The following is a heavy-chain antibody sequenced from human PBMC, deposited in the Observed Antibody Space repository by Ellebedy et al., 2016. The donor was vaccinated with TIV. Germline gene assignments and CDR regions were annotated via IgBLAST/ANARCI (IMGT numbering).Heavy chain of an antibody. D-gene: IGHD2-2*01. Sequence: GESLKISXKGSGYSFTSYWIGWVRQMPGKGLEWMGIIYPGDSDTRYSPSFQGQVTISADKSISTAYLQWSSLKASDTAMYYCARGVFWDIVVVPAAMSYGMDVWGQGTTVTVSS. V-gene: IGHV5-51*01. CDR2: IYPGDSDT. CDR1: GYSFTSYW. CDR3: ARGVFWDIVVVPAAMSYGMDV. J-gene: IGHJ6*02.